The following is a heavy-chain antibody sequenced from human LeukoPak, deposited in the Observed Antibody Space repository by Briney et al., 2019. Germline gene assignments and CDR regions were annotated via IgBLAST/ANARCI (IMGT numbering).Heavy chain of an antibody. D-gene: IGHD2-15*01. V-gene: IGHV4-4*07. Sequence: SETLSLTCTVSGGSISSYYWSWIRQPPGKGLEWIGRIYTSGSTNYNPSLKSRVTMSVDTSKNQFSLKLSSVTAADTAVYYCARDYCSGGSCQNPYDAFDIWGQGTMVTVSS. CDR1: GGSISSYY. CDR2: IYTSGST. J-gene: IGHJ3*02. CDR3: ARDYCSGGSCQNPYDAFDI.